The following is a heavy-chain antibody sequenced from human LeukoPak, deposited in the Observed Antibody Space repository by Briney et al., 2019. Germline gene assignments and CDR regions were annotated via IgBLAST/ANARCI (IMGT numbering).Heavy chain of an antibody. CDR2: IKSKTDGGTT. V-gene: IGHV3-15*01. CDR1: GFTFSNAW. J-gene: IGHJ1*01. CDR3: TTDGAYCGGDCYPEYFQH. Sequence: GGSLRLSCAASGFTFSNAWMRWVRQAPGKGLEWVGRIKSKTDGGTTDYAAPVKGRFTISRDDSKNTLYLQMNSLKTEDTAVYYCTTDGAYCGGDCYPEYFQHWGQGTLVTVSS. D-gene: IGHD2-21*02.